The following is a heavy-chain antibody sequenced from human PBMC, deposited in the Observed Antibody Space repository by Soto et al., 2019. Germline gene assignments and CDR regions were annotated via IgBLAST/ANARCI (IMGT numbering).Heavy chain of an antibody. Sequence: GGSLRLSCAASGFTFSSYSMNWVRQAPGKGLEWVSYISSSSSTIYYADSVKGRFTISRDNAKNSLYLQMNSLRDEDTAVYYCARDDGERRIVVVPAAKINYYYYYGMDVWGQGTTVTVSS. D-gene: IGHD2-2*01. CDR3: ARDDGERRIVVVPAAKINYYYYYGMDV. CDR1: GFTFSSYS. V-gene: IGHV3-48*02. CDR2: ISSSSSTI. J-gene: IGHJ6*02.